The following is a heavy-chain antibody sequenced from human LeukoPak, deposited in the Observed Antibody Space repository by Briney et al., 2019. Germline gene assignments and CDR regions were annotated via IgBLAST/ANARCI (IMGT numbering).Heavy chain of an antibody. CDR2: IYPGDSDT. CDR3: ARRRDGPNDY. Sequence: GESLKIPCKGSGYSFTSYWIAWVRQMPGKGLEWMGVIYPGDSDTRHSPSFQGQVTISADKSISTAYLQWSSLKASDTAMYYRARRRDGPNDYWGQGTLVTVSS. CDR1: GYSFTSYW. D-gene: IGHD5-24*01. V-gene: IGHV5-51*01. J-gene: IGHJ4*02.